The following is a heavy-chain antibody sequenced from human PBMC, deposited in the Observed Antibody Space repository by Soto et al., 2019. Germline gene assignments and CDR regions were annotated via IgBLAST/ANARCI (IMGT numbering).Heavy chain of an antibody. D-gene: IGHD6-6*01. CDR3: ARHAPNLSSIAADFDY. CDR1: GGSISSSSYY. Sequence: SETLSLTCIVSGGSISSSSYYWGWIRQPPGKWLEWIGSIYYSGSTYYNPSLKSRVTISVDTSKNQFSLKLSSVTAADTAVYYCARHAPNLSSIAADFDYWGQGTLVTVSS. J-gene: IGHJ4*02. CDR2: IYYSGST. V-gene: IGHV4-39*01.